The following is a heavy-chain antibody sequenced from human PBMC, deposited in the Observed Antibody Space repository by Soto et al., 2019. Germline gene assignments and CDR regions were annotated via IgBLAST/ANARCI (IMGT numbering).Heavy chain of an antibody. CDR3: ARARATVTTERALGY. V-gene: IGHV1-18*04. D-gene: IGHD4-17*01. CDR2: ISAYNGNT. J-gene: IGHJ4*02. CDR1: GYTFVSYG. Sequence: QVPLVQSGSDVKRAGASVRVSCKASGYTFVSYGLSWVRQAPGQGLEWMGWISAYNGNTGYAEQFQDRVTLTIDKSTATAYMDLKNLTSDDTAVYYCARARATVTTERALGYWGQGTLVTVSS.